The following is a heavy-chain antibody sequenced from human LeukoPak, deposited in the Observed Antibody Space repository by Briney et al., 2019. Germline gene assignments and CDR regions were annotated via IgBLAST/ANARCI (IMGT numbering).Heavy chain of an antibody. CDR3: ARRGYDTMFFDY. D-gene: IGHD5-12*01. CDR2: INHSGST. Sequence: SETLSLTCAVYGGSFSGYYWSWIRQPPGKGLEWIGEINHSGSTNYNPSLKSRVTISVDTSKNQFSLKLSSVTAADTAVYYCARRGYDTMFFDYWGQGTLVTVSS. V-gene: IGHV4-34*01. CDR1: GGSFSGYY. J-gene: IGHJ4*02.